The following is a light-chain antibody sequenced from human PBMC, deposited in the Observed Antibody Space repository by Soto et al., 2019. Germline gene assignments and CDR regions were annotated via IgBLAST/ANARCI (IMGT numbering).Light chain of an antibody. CDR2: GAS. Sequence: RLTQSPSSLSASVGDTVTISCRASQDISTYLAWYQQKPGKAPTLLIFGASSLHNGVPPRFAGSGSGSEFTLTINRLQPDDFATYYCQQSYSSPPTFGQGTKVEIK. CDR1: QDISTY. CDR3: QQSYSSPPT. V-gene: IGKV1-5*01. J-gene: IGKJ1*01.